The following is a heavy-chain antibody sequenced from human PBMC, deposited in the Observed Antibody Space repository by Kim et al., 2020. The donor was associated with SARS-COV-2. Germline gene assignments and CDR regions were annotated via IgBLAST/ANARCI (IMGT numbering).Heavy chain of an antibody. CDR1: GFTFSDYY. D-gene: IGHD2-15*01. Sequence: GGSLRLFCAASGFTFSDYYMSWIRQAPGKGLEWVSYISSSGSTIYYADSVKGRFTISRDNAKNSLYLQMNSLRAEDTAVYYCARDLRREVVTPSDYYYYYGMDVWDQGTTVTVSS. J-gene: IGHJ6*02. CDR2: ISSSGSTI. V-gene: IGHV3-11*01. CDR3: ARDLRREVVTPSDYYYYYGMDV.